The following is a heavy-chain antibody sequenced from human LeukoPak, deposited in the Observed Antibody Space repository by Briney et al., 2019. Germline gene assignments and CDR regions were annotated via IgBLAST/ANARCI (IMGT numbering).Heavy chain of an antibody. CDR2: MNPDNGNT. CDR3: ARGPRESSSSDY. V-gene: IGHV1-8*01. D-gene: IGHD6-13*01. J-gene: IGHJ4*02. Sequence: ASVKVSCKTSGYSFTNFDINWVRQAPGQGLEWMGWMNPDNGNTGYAQKFQGRVSISGDTSITTAFMVLSSLRSDDTAVYFCARGPRESSSSDYWGQGTLVTVSS. CDR1: GYSFTNFD.